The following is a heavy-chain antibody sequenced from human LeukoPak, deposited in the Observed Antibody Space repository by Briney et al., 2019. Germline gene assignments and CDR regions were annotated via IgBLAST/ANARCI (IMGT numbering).Heavy chain of an antibody. V-gene: IGHV4-61*02. CDR3: AREYDFWSNYRDAFDI. J-gene: IGHJ3*02. CDR1: GGSISSGSYY. CDR2: IYTSGST. D-gene: IGHD3-3*01. Sequence: SETLSLTCTVSGGSISSGSYYWSWIRQPAGKGLEWIGRIYTSGSTNYNPSLKSRVTISVDTSKNQFSLKLTSVTAADTAVYYCAREYDFWSNYRDAFDIWGQGTMVTVSS.